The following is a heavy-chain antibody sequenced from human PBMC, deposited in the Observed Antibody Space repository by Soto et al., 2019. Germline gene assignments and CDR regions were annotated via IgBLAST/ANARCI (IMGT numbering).Heavy chain of an antibody. V-gene: IGHV1-2*04. J-gene: IGHJ5*02. D-gene: IGHD6-6*01. CDR2: INPNSGGT. CDR1: GYTFTGYY. CDR3: ARGPGYSSSSFLYH. Sequence: ASVKVSCKASGYTFTGYYMHWVRQAPGQGLEWMGWINPNSGGTNYAQKFQGWVTMTRDTSISTAYMELSRLRSDDTAVYYCARGPGYSSSSFLYHWGQGTLVTVSS.